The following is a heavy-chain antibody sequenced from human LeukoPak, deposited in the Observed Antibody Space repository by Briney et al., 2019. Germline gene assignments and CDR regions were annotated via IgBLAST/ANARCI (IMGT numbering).Heavy chain of an antibody. CDR1: GYTFTIYG. J-gene: IGHJ6*02. D-gene: IGHD3-10*01. Sequence: GASVNVSCKASGYTFTIYGISWVRPAPGQGLEWIGWINAYNGNTNYAQKLQGRVTMTTDTSTSTAYMELRSLRSDDTAVYYCAREGSAITMVRGVTPYYYYGMDVWGQGTTVTVSS. CDR2: INAYNGNT. CDR3: AREGSAITMVRGVTPYYYYGMDV. V-gene: IGHV1-18*01.